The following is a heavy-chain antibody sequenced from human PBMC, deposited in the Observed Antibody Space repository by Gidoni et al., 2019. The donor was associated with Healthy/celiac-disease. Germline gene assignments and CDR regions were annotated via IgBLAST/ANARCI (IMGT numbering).Heavy chain of an antibody. D-gene: IGHD4-4*01. Sequence: EVQLVESGGGLVQPGGSLRLSCSASGFTFSSYWMSWVRQAPGKGLEWLVNIKQDGSEKYYVDSVKGRFTISRDNAKNSLYLQMNSLRAEDTAVYYCARDLGYSNYYGMDVWGQGTTVTVSS. CDR1: GFTFSSYW. V-gene: IGHV3-7*01. CDR3: ARDLGYSNYYGMDV. J-gene: IGHJ6*02. CDR2: IKQDGSEK.